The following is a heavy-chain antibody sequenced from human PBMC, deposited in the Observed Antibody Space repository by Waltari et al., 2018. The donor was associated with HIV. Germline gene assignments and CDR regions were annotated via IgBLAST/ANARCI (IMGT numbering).Heavy chain of an antibody. D-gene: IGHD1-26*01. CDR1: GFSFSSYA. J-gene: IGHJ3*02. Sequence: EVQLVESGGGLVQPGGSLRVSCAASGFSFSSYAMSWVRQGPGKGREGVLVSSGNGGTPAYADSGKGRFTISRDNSKNTLYLQRNSLRADDTAVYYCAKPQGGWELLGDFDMWGQGTMVAVSS. V-gene: IGHV3-23*04. CDR3: AKPQGGWELLGDFDM. CDR2: SSGNGGTP.